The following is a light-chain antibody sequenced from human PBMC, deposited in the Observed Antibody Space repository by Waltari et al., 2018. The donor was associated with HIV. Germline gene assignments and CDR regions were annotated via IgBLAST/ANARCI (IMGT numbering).Light chain of an antibody. CDR1: SSDVGSYKF. J-gene: IGLJ2*01. CDR3: CSFAAGSTLI. V-gene: IGLV2-23*02. Sequence: QSALTQPASVSGSPGQSITISCTGTSSDVGSYKFVSWYQQHPGKAPKLIIYEVTKRPSGVSNRFSGSKSGNTASLTISGLQAEDEADYFCCSFAAGSTLIFGGGTKLTVL. CDR2: EVT.